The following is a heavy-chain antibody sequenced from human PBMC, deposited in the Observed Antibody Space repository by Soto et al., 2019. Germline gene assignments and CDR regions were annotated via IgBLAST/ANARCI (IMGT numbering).Heavy chain of an antibody. J-gene: IGHJ4*02. CDR3: ARPIGVGGKTCAY. CDR1: GFTFSSYN. V-gene: IGHV3-48*02. Sequence: GGSLRLSCVASGFTFSSYNMHWVRQAPGKGLEWVSSISGSSSTIYYADSVKGRFTISRDNAKNSLYLQMNSLGDADTAVYYCARPIGVGGKTCAYWGQGTLVTVSS. CDR2: ISGSSSTI. D-gene: IGHD6-19*01.